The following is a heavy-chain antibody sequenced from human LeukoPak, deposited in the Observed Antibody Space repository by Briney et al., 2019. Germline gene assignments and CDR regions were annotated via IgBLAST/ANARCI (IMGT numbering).Heavy chain of an antibody. D-gene: IGHD6-13*01. CDR1: GGSGGSISSGFYY. V-gene: IGHV4-61*02. CDR3: ARVSRGYSSGMDV. CDR2: IYTSGST. Sequence: PSETLSLTCTVSGGSGGSISSGFYYWSWIRQPAGKGLEWIGRIYTSGSTNYNPSLKGRVTISVDTSKNQFSLKLSSVTAADTAVYYCARVSRGYSSGMDVWGQGTTVTVSS. J-gene: IGHJ6*02.